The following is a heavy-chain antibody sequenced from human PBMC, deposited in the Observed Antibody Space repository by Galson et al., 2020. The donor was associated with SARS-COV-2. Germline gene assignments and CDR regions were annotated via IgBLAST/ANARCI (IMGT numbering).Heavy chain of an antibody. V-gene: IGHV3-9*01. J-gene: IGHJ6*02. CDR3: AREGRGYDILTGYYMDYYGMDV. CDR2: ISWNSGSI. CDR1: GFTFDDYA. Sequence: GGSLRLSCAASGFTFDDYAMHWVRQAPGKGLEWVSGISWNSGSIGYADSVKGRFTISRDNAKNSLYLQMNSLRAEDTAVYYCAREGRGYDILTGYYMDYYGMDVWGQGTTVTVSS. D-gene: IGHD3-9*01.